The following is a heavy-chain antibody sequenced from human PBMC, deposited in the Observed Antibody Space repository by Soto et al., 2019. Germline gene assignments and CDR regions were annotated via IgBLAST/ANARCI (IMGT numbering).Heavy chain of an antibody. Sequence: GESLKISCAASGFTFSDYYIHWIRRAPGKGLEWISYISGNGEIIQYAASARGRFTISRDNAENSVYLEMDRLRAEDTALYYCARDVDADFRTDFDYWGRGTLVTVSS. J-gene: IGHJ4*02. D-gene: IGHD4-17*01. V-gene: IGHV3-11*01. CDR1: GFTFSDYY. CDR3: ARDVDADFRTDFDY. CDR2: ISGNGEII.